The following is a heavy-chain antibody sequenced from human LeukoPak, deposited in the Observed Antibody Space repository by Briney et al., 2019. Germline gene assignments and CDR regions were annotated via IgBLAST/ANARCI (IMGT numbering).Heavy chain of an antibody. V-gene: IGHV4-59*01. Sequence: SETLSLTCTVSGGSISSYYWSWIRQPPGKGLEWIGYIYYSGSTNYNPSLKSRVTISVDTSKNQFSLKLSSVTAADTAVYYCARDLQGGNDYWGQGTLVTVSS. CDR1: GGSISSYY. CDR2: IYYSGST. CDR3: ARDLQGGNDY. J-gene: IGHJ4*02. D-gene: IGHD4-23*01.